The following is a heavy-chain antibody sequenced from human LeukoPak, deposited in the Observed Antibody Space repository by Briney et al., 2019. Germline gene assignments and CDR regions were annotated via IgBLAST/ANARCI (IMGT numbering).Heavy chain of an antibody. J-gene: IGHJ6*03. Sequence: GESLKISCKGSGYSFINYWIGWVRQMPGKGLEWMGIIYPGDSDTRYNPSFQGQVTISADKSISTAYLQWSSLKASDTAMYYCAVGRYCSSTSCPSTYYYYYMDVRGKGTTVTVSS. CDR2: IYPGDSDT. CDR3: AVGRYCSSTSCPSTYYYYYMDV. D-gene: IGHD2-2*01. CDR1: GYSFINYW. V-gene: IGHV5-51*01.